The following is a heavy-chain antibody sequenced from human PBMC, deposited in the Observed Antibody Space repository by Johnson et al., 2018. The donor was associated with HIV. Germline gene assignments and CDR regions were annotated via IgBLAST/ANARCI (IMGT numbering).Heavy chain of an antibody. Sequence: VQLVESGGGVVRPGGSLRLSCAASGFTFDDYGMVWVRQVPGKRPVWVARIYNDGSRTTYADSVRGRFTISRDNAKYPVDLQMNSLRVEDTAVYYCAKVDCGGDTCAGYDPFDLWGQGTLVTVSS. CDR1: GFTFDDYG. J-gene: IGHJ3*01. D-gene: IGHD2-21*01. CDR2: IYNDGSRT. V-gene: IGHV3-74*03. CDR3: AKVDCGGDTCAGYDPFDL.